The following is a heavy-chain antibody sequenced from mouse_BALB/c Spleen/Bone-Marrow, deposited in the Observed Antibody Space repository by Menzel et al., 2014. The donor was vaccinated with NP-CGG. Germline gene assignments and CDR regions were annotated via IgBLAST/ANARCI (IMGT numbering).Heavy chain of an antibody. D-gene: IGHD2-1*01. CDR2: ISSGGSYT. V-gene: IGHV5-6-4*01. Sequence: LVESGGGLVKPGGSLKLSCAASGFTFSSYTMSWVRQTPEKRLEWVATISSGGSYTYYPDSVKGRFTTSRDNAKNTLYLQMSSLKSEDTAMYYCTRDGKGNYDYAMDYWGQGTSVTVSS. CDR1: GFTFSSYT. CDR3: TRDGKGNYDYAMDY. J-gene: IGHJ4*01.